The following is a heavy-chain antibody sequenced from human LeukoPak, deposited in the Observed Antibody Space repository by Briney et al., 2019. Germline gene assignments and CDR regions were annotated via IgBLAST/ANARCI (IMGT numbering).Heavy chain of an antibody. J-gene: IGHJ3*02. CDR3: ARGRLTFYYDNSGYGDAFEI. D-gene: IGHD3-22*01. Sequence: PGGSLRLSCAASGFTFSSYAMSWVRQAPGKGLEWVSAISGSGGSTYYADSVKGRFTISRDNSKNTLYLQMNSLRAEDTAVYYCARGRLTFYYDNSGYGDAFEIWGQGTMVTVSS. CDR2: ISGSGGST. V-gene: IGHV3-23*01. CDR1: GFTFSSYA.